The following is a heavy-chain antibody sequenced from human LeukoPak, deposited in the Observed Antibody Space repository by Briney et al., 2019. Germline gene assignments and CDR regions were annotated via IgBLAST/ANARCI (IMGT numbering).Heavy chain of an antibody. J-gene: IGHJ5*02. D-gene: IGHD2-2*02. Sequence: SETLSLTCTVSGGSISSYYWSWIRQPPGKGLEWIGYIYTSGSTNYNPSLKSRVTISVDTSKNQFSLKLSSVTAADTAVYYRARQGYCSSTSCYMGGAYNWFDPWGQGTLVTVSS. CDR3: ARQGYCSSTSCYMGGAYNWFDP. CDR2: IYTSGST. V-gene: IGHV4-4*09. CDR1: GGSISSYY.